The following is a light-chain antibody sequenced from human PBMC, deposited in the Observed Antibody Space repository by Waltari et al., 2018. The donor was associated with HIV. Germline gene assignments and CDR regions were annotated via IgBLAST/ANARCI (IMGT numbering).Light chain of an antibody. J-gene: IGKJ3*01. V-gene: IGKV3-20*01. CDR1: QSVSSGY. CDR3: QQYGSSPFT. CDR2: GAS. Sequence: EIVLTQSPGTLSLSPGERATLSCRASQSVSSGYLAWYQKKPGQAPRLLISGASRRATGIPDRFSGSGSGTDFTLTISRLEPEDFAVYFCQQYGSSPFTFGPGTKVHIK.